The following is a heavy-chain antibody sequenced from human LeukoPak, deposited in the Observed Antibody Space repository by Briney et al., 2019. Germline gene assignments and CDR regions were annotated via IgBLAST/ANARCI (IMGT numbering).Heavy chain of an antibody. CDR2: INPNSGGT. CDR1: GYTFTGYY. D-gene: IGHD6-13*01. J-gene: IGHJ5*02. V-gene: IGHV1-2*02. CDR3: ARTMPGKAAASLKSPGYKWFDP. Sequence: GASVKVSCKASGYTFTGYYMHWVRQAPGQGLEWMGWINPNSGGTNYAQKFQGRVTMTRDTSISTAYMELSRLRSDDTAVYYCARTMPGKAAASLKSPGYKWFDPWGQGTLVTVSS.